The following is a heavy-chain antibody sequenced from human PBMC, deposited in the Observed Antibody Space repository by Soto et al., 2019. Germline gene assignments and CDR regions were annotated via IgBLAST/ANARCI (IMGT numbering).Heavy chain of an antibody. Sequence: GGSLRLSCAASGFTFSSYSMNWVRQAPGKGLEWVSSISSSSSYIYYADSVKGRFTISRDNAKNSLYLQMNSLRAEDTAVYYCARGSAAAGSTVFDWGQGTLVTVS. CDR2: ISSSSSYI. J-gene: IGHJ4*02. CDR1: GFTFSSYS. CDR3: ARGSAAAGSTVFD. V-gene: IGHV3-21*01. D-gene: IGHD6-13*01.